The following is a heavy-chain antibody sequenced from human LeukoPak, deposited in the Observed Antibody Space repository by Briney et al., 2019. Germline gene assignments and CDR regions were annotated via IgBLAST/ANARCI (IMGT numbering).Heavy chain of an antibody. Sequence: GESLKISCKGSGYNFTNYWIGWVRQMPGKGLEWMGIIYYRDSKTLYSPSFLAPDTISVDKSLSPAYLQWGSLKAADSAMYDCARPTYFGSQYWGQGTLVTVSS. CDR1: GYNFTNYW. V-gene: IGHV5-51*01. J-gene: IGHJ4*02. CDR2: IYYRDSKT. D-gene: IGHD3-10*01. CDR3: ARPTYFGSQY.